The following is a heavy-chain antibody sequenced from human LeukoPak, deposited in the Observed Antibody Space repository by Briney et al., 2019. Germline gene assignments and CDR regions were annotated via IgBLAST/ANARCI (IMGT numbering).Heavy chain of an antibody. CDR2: IKHDGSEK. D-gene: IGHD2-2*01. CDR3: ARFSRQLTFFDY. Sequence: GGSLRLSCAASGFTFSTYWMSWVRQSPGKGLEWVANIKHDGSEKYYVDSVKGRFTISSDNVKNSLYLQMNSLRAEDTAVYYCARFSRQLTFFDYWGQGTLVTVSS. J-gene: IGHJ4*02. V-gene: IGHV3-7*04. CDR1: GFTFSTYW.